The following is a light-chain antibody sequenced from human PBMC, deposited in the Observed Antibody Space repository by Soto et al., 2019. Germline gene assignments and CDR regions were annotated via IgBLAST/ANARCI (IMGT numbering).Light chain of an antibody. CDR2: GAT. CDR1: QSVNSD. V-gene: IGKV3D-15*01. J-gene: IGKJ4*01. Sequence: EIVMTQSPATLSVSPGERVDLSCRASQSVNSDLAWYQQKPGQAPRLLIYGATTRATGIPARFSGSGSGTEFSLTISSLQSEDFALYYCQQYKKWPPLTFGGGTRWIS. CDR3: QQYKKWPPLT.